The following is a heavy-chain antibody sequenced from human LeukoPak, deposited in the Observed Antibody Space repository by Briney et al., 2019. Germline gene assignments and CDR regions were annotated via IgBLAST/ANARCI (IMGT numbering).Heavy chain of an antibody. D-gene: IGHD6-19*01. CDR1: GFTFSSHG. CDR2: ISSSSSYI. CDR3: ARDQFGYSSGQDAFDI. Sequence: GGTLRLSCAASGFTFSSHGMNWVRQAPGKGLEWVSSISSSSSYIYYADSVKGRFTISRDNAKNSLYLQMNSLRAEDTAVYYCARDQFGYSSGQDAFDIWGQGTMVTVSS. V-gene: IGHV3-21*01. J-gene: IGHJ3*02.